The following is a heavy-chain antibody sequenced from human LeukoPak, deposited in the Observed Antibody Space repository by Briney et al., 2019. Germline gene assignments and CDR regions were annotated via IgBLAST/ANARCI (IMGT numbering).Heavy chain of an antibody. CDR1: GFIFSSYV. D-gene: IGHD2-15*01. CDR2: ISVGGGDT. Sequence: GGSLRLSCEASGFIFSSYVMGWVRQAPGKGLEWVSSISVGGGDTFTADSVKGRFTISRDNANNTLYLQMNNLGVEDTAVYYCARVRGNCGGGSCHTIDTWGQGTLVTVSS. V-gene: IGHV3-23*01. J-gene: IGHJ5*02. CDR3: ARVRGNCGGGSCHTIDT.